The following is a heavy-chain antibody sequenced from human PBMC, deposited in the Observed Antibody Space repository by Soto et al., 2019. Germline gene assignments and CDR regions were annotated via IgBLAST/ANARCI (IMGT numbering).Heavy chain of an antibody. J-gene: IGHJ3*02. D-gene: IGHD4-17*01. CDR3: ARDRLIGDYDAFDI. CDR1: GFTFSSYS. CDR2: ISSSSTI. Sequence: GGSLRLSCAASGFTFSSYSMNWVRQAPGKGLEWVSYISSSSTIYYADSVKGRFTISRDNAKNSLYLQMNSLRAEDTAVYYCARDRLIGDYDAFDIWGQGTMVTVSS. V-gene: IGHV3-48*04.